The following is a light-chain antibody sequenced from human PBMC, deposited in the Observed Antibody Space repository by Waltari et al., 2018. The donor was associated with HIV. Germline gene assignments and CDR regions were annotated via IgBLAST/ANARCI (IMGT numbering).Light chain of an antibody. V-gene: IGLV2-14*01. CDR3: SSYTSSSTPVV. CDR1: SSDIGTYNY. Sequence: QSALTQPASVSGSPGQSITISCTVTSSDIGTYNYVSWYQQHPGKAPNLMIYDVSNRPSGVSNRFSGSKSGNTASLTISGLQAEDEADYYCSSYTSSSTPVVFGGGTKLTVL. CDR2: DVS. J-gene: IGLJ2*01.